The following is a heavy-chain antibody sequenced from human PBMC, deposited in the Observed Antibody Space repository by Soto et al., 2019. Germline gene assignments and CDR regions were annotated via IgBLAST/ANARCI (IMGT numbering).Heavy chain of an antibody. J-gene: IGHJ3*02. CDR2: IIPIFGTA. CDR1: GGTFSSYA. Sequence: SVKVSCKASGGTFSSYAISWVRQAPGQWLELMGGIIPIFGTANYAQKFQGRVTITADEYTSTAYMELSSLRSEDTAVYYCAIWLKPMVVVTALFRLDAFDIWGKWTMVTV. D-gene: IGHD2-21*02. V-gene: IGHV1-69*13. CDR3: AIWLKPMVVVTALFRLDAFDI.